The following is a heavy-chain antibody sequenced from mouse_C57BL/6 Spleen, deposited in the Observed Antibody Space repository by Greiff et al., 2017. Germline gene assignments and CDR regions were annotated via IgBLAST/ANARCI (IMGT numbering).Heavy chain of an antibody. CDR2: IDPSDSYT. Sequence: QVQLQQPGAELVMPGASVKLSCKASGYTFTSYWMHWVKQRPGQGLEWIGEIDPSDSYTNYNQKVKGKSTLTVDKSSSTAYMQLSSLTSEDSAVYYCARGDYYGSSYVGYYAMDYWGQGTSVTVSS. V-gene: IGHV1-69*01. J-gene: IGHJ4*01. CDR1: GYTFTSYW. D-gene: IGHD1-1*01. CDR3: ARGDYYGSSYVGYYAMDY.